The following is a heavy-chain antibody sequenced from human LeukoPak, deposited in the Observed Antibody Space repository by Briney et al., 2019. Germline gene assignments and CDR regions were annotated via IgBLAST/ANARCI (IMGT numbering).Heavy chain of an antibody. J-gene: IGHJ6*02. CDR1: GGSISSGDYY. V-gene: IGHV4-30-4*01. D-gene: IGHD3-22*01. Sequence: SQTLSLTCTVSGGSISSGDYYWGWIRQPPGKGLEWIGYIYYSGSTYYNPSLKSRVTISVDTSKNQFSLKLSSVTAADTAVYYCARTNGITMNYGMDVWGQGTTVTVSS. CDR3: ARTNGITMNYGMDV. CDR2: IYYSGST.